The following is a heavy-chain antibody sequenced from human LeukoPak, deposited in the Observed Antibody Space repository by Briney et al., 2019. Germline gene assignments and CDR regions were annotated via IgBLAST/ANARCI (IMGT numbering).Heavy chain of an antibody. CDR3: ARTLAYSGFLFDY. CDR2: IYPGDSDT. CDR1: GYSFSNYW. J-gene: IGHJ4*02. D-gene: IGHD5-12*01. V-gene: IGHV5-51*01. Sequence: GESLKIFCKASGYSFSNYWIGWVRQMPGKGLEWMGIIYPGDSDTRYSPSFQGQVTISADKSISTAYLQWSSLKASDTAMYYCARTLAYSGFLFDYWGQGTLVTVSS.